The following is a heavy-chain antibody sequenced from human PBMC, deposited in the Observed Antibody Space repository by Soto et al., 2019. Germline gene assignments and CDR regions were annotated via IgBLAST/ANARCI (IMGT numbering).Heavy chain of an antibody. Sequence: SETLSLTCAVSGDSIISDKWWSWVHQPPGKGLEWIGEVYHSGRTDSSPSLKSRVTISLDMSKNHVSLILKSVNIADSAIYYCARGHFDSRGYSNALDYWGQGIQVTVSS. V-gene: IGHV4-4*02. CDR1: GDSIISDKW. CDR2: VYHSGRT. J-gene: IGHJ4*02. CDR3: ARGHFDSRGYSNALDY. D-gene: IGHD3-22*01.